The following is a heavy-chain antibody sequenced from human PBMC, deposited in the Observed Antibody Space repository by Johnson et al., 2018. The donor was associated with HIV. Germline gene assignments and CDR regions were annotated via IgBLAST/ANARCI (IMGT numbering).Heavy chain of an antibody. CDR3: AKDRASSWYDAFDI. Sequence: QVQLVESGGGVVQPGRSLRLSCAASGFTFSSYAMHWVRQAPGKGLDWVTFIRYDGSGKYYADSVKGRFTISRDNSKNTLYLQMNSLRAEDTAVYYCAKDRASSWYDAFDIWGQGTMVTVSS. CDR2: IRYDGSGK. V-gene: IGHV3-30*02. D-gene: IGHD6-13*01. CDR1: GFTFSSYA. J-gene: IGHJ3*02.